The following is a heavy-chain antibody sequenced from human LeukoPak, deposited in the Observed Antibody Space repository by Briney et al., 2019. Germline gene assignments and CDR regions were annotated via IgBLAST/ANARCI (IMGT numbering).Heavy chain of an antibody. J-gene: IGHJ6*03. CDR1: GFTVSSNY. CDR2: IRNDGSNK. CDR3: AKDSHHCSTCYFGYMDV. Sequence: GGSLRLSCAASGFTVSSNYMSWVRQAPGKGLEWVAFIRNDGSNKYYADSVKGRFTISRDNSKNTLYLQMNSLRAEDTAVYSCAKDSHHCSTCYFGYMDVWGKGTTVTVSS. V-gene: IGHV3-30*02. D-gene: IGHD2-2*01.